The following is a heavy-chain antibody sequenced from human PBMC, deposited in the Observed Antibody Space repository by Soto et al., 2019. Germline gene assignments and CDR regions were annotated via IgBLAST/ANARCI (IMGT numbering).Heavy chain of an antibody. J-gene: IGHJ5*02. CDR3: ARDVVDGYNLFYWFDP. D-gene: IGHD2-2*01. V-gene: IGHV1-69*13. Sequence: SVKVSCKASGGTFSSYAISWVRQAPGQGLEWMGGIIPIFGTANYAQKFQGRVTITADESTSTAYMELSSLRSEDTAVYYCARDVVDGYNLFYWFDPWGQGTLVTVSS. CDR1: GGTFSSYA. CDR2: IIPIFGTA.